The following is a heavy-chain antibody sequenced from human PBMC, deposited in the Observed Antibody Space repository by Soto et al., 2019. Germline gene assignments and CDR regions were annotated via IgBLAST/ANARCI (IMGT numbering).Heavy chain of an antibody. CDR2: INAGNGNT. D-gene: IGHD6-19*01. Sequence: SVKVSCKASGYTFTSYAMHWVRQAXGQMLEWMGWINAGNGNTKYSQKFQGRVTITRDTSASTAYMELSSLRSEDTAVYYCARDWGIAVAGTLGLFDYWGQGTLVTVSS. J-gene: IGHJ4*02. V-gene: IGHV1-3*01. CDR1: GYTFTSYA. CDR3: ARDWGIAVAGTLGLFDY.